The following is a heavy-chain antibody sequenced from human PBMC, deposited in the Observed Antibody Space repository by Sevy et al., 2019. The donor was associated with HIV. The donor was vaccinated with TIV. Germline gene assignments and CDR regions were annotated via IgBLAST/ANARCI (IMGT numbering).Heavy chain of an antibody. CDR1: GFTVSTKY. CDR2: IYSAHST. CDR3: ARGKLDYGDDYYFDY. J-gene: IGHJ4*02. D-gene: IGHD4-17*01. V-gene: IGHV3-53*01. Sequence: GGSLRLSCAASGFTVSTKYVSWVRQAPGKGLEWVSVIYSAHSTYYTDSVKGRFTISRDNSKNTLYLQMNSLRAEDTAVYYCARGKLDYGDDYYFDYWGQGTLVTVSS.